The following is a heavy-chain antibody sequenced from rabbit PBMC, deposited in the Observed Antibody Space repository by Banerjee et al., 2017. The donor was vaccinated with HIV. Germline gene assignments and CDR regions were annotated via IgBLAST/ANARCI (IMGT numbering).Heavy chain of an antibody. CDR1: GFSFSSSYW. Sequence: QEQLEESGGDLVKPEGSLTLTCTASGFSFSSSYWICWVRQAPGKGLEWIACIYAGSSGSTYYASWAKGRFTISKTSSTTVTLQMTSLTAADTATYFCARDNDSDWGFAFNLWGPGTLVTVS. V-gene: IGHV1S45*01. CDR3: ARDNDSDWGFAFNL. D-gene: IGHD4-1*01. J-gene: IGHJ4*01. CDR2: IYAGSSGST.